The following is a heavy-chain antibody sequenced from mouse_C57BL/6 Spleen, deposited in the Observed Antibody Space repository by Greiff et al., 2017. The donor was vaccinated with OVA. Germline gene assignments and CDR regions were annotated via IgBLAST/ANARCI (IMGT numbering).Heavy chain of an antibody. CDR2: INPNYGTT. CDR3: AREKDDDGKSYAMDY. D-gene: IGHD2-4*01. Sequence: VQLQQSGPELVKPGASVKISCKASGYSFTDYNMNWVKQSNGKSLEWIGVINPNYGTTSYNQKFKGTATLTVDQSSSTAYMQLNSLTAEDAAVDYCAREKDDDGKSYAMDYWGQGTSVTVSS. J-gene: IGHJ4*01. CDR1: GYSFTDYN. V-gene: IGHV1-39*01.